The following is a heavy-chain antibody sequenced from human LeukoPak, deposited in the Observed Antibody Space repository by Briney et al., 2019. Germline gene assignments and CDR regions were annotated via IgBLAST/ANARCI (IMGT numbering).Heavy chain of an antibody. Sequence: SETLSLTCTVSGGSISSYYWSWIRQSPGKGLEWVGYVYYSGSTTYNPSLKSRVIISVDTSKNQFSLKLSSVTAADSAVYYCARAEYRSGWYGDYFDYWGQGTLVTVSS. CDR3: ARAEYRSGWYGDYFDY. D-gene: IGHD6-19*01. J-gene: IGHJ4*02. V-gene: IGHV4-59*01. CDR2: VYYSGST. CDR1: GGSISSYY.